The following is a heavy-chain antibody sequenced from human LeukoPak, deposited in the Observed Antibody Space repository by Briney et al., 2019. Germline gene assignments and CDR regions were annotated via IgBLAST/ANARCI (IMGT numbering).Heavy chain of an antibody. J-gene: IGHJ6*02. Sequence: ASVKVSCTASGYTFTGYYMHWVRQAPGQGLEWMGWINPNSGGTNYAQKFQGWVTMTGDTSISTAYMELSRLRSDDTAVYYCARAQPPFYYGMDVWGQGTTVTVSS. CDR1: GYTFTGYY. CDR2: INPNSGGT. V-gene: IGHV1-2*04. CDR3: ARAQPPFYYGMDV.